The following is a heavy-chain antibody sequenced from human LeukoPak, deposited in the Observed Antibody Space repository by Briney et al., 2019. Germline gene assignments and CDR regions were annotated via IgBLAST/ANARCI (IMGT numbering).Heavy chain of an antibody. Sequence: GASVTVSYKASGYTFTSYAMHWVRQAPGQRREWMGWINAGNGNTKYSQKLQGRVTITRDTSASTAYMELSSLRSEDTAVYYCARVSGMLWFGELHTELYYYGMDVWGQGTTVTVSS. V-gene: IGHV1-3*01. CDR3: ARVSGMLWFGELHTELYYYGMDV. CDR1: GYTFTSYA. D-gene: IGHD3-10*01. J-gene: IGHJ6*02. CDR2: INAGNGNT.